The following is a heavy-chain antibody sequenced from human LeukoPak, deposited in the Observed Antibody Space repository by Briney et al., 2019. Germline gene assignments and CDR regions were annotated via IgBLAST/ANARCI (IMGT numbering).Heavy chain of an antibody. CDR1: GFTFSRYA. D-gene: IGHD6-13*01. Sequence: GGSLRLSCAASGFTFSRYAMSWVRQAPGMGLEWVTAISDSGISTYYADSVQGRFTISRDNSKNTLCLQMNSLRAEDTAVYYCAKDARFSSSWGQGTLVTVSS. CDR2: ISDSGIST. J-gene: IGHJ4*02. CDR3: AKDARFSSS. V-gene: IGHV3-23*01.